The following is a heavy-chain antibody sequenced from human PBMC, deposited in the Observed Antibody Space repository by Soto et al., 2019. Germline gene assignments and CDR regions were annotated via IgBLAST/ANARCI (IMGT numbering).Heavy chain of an antibody. D-gene: IGHD1-1*01. Sequence: QVQLVECGGGVVQPGRSLRLSCAASGFTFSSYGMHWVRQAPGKGLEWVAVISYDGSNKYYADSVKGRFTISRDNSKNTLYLQMNSLRAEDTAVYYCFLRCPTTHFDYWGQGTLVTVSS. CDR3: FLRCPTTHFDY. CDR2: ISYDGSNK. V-gene: IGHV3-30*03. CDR1: GFTFSSYG. J-gene: IGHJ4*02.